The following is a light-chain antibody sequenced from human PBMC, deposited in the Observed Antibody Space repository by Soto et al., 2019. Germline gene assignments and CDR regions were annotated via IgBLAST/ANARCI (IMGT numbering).Light chain of an antibody. CDR2: GAS. CDR3: QYYSSSPWT. Sequence: EIVMTQSPATLSLSPGETATLSCRASQSVSSNLAWYQQKPGQGPRLLIYGASTRATGIPAMFSGSWAGTDFTLTSSMLYAEDFAFYYCQYYSSSPWTFGQGTKVEIK. CDR1: QSVSSN. J-gene: IGKJ1*01. V-gene: IGKV3D-15*01.